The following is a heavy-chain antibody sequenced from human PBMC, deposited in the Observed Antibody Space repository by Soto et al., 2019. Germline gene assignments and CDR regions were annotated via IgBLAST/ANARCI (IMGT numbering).Heavy chain of an antibody. D-gene: IGHD2-21*01. CDR2: IDPSDSYT. CDR1: GYSFTSYW. CDR3: ARHPRYCGGDCYSTPCHSYSTLDP. J-gene: IGHJ5*02. V-gene: IGHV5-10-1*01. Sequence: GESLKISCKGSGYSFTSYWISWVRQMPGKGLEWMGRIDPSDSYTNYSPSFQGHVTISADKSISTAYLQWSSLKASDTAMYYCARHPRYCGGDCYSTPCHSYSTLDPCG.